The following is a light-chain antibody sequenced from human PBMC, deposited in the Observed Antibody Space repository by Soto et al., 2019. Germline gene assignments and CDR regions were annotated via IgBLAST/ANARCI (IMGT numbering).Light chain of an antibody. CDR1: SSDVGGYDY. CDR3: SSYRRGSTLV. J-gene: IGLJ1*01. Sequence: QSALTQPASVSGSPGQSITISCTGTSSDVGGYDYVSWYQQHPGKVPKLMIYDVNNRPSGISNRFSGSKSGNTASLTISGLQAEDEADYYCSSYRRGSTLVFGTGTKLTVL. V-gene: IGLV2-14*01. CDR2: DVN.